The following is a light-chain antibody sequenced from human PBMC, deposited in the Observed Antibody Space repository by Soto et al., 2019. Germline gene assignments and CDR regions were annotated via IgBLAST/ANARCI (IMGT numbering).Light chain of an antibody. J-gene: IGKJ1*01. V-gene: IGKV3-20*01. CDR1: QSVSSSY. Sequence: EIVLTQSPGTLSLSPGERATLSCRASQSVSSSYLAWYQQKPGQAPRLLIYGASSRATGIPDRFSGSGSGTDFTLTISRLEREDFAVYYCQQYGSSPVFGQGTKVEIK. CDR2: GAS. CDR3: QQYGSSPV.